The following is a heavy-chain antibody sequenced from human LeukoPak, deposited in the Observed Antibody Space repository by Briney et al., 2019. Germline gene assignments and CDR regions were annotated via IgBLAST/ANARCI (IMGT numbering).Heavy chain of an antibody. D-gene: IGHD3-10*01. J-gene: IGHJ4*02. V-gene: IGHV4-38-2*02. Sequence: PSETLSLTCTVSGYSISSGYYWGWIRQPPGKGLEWIGSIYYSGSTYYNPSLKSRVTISVDTSKNQFSLKLSSVTAADTAVYYCARHYYGSGSYYDYWGQGTLVTVSS. CDR3: ARHYYGSGSYYDY. CDR2: IYYSGST. CDR1: GYSISSGYY.